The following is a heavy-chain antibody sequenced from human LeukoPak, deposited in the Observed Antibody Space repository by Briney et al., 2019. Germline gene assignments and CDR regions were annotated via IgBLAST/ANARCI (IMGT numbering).Heavy chain of an antibody. J-gene: IGHJ4*02. Sequence: ASVKVSCKASGYTFTSYYMHWVRQAPGQGLEWVGIINPSGGSTSYAQKFQGRVTMTRDTSTSTVYMELSSLRSEDTAVYYCASDNHSKNRKGYFDYWGQGTLVTVSS. CDR3: ASDNHSKNRKGYFDY. CDR2: INPSGGST. CDR1: GYTFTSYY. D-gene: IGHD1-14*01. V-gene: IGHV1-46*01.